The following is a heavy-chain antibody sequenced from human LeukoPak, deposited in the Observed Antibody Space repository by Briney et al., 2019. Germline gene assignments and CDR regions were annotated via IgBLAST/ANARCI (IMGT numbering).Heavy chain of an antibody. CDR2: IYYSGST. CDR1: GGSISSYY. J-gene: IGHJ3*02. CDR3: ARAPKGYYDDAFDI. V-gene: IGHV4-59*01. D-gene: IGHD3-22*01. Sequence: SETLSLTCTVSGGSISSYYWSWIRQPPGKGLEWIGYIYYSGSTNYNPSLKSRVTISVDTFKNQFSLKLSSVTAADTAVYYCARAPKGYYDDAFDIWGQGTMVTVSS.